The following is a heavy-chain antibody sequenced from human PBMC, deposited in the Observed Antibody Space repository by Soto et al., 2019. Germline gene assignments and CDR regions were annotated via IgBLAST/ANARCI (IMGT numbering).Heavy chain of an antibody. CDR2: IYYSGST. D-gene: IGHD6-6*01. Sequence: SETLSLTCTVSGGSISSYYWSWIRQRPGKGLEWIGYIYYSGSTNYNPSLKSRVTISVDTSKNQFSLKLSSVTAADTAVYYCAIDGESSSNPSFDYWGQGTLVTVSS. J-gene: IGHJ4*02. CDR3: AIDGESSSNPSFDY. CDR1: GGSISSYY. V-gene: IGHV4-59*01.